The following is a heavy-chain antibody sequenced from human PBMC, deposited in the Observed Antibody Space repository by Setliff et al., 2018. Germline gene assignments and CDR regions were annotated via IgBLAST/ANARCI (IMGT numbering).Heavy chain of an antibody. J-gene: IGHJ4*02. CDR2: IYPGDSDA. D-gene: IGHD6-13*01. CDR3: ARHRGRAAAGTCFDI. Sequence: GESLKISCQGSGYSFTTYWIGWVRQMPGKGLEWMGIIYPGDSDARYSPSFQGQVTISADKSISTAYLQWSSLKASDTAIYYCARHRGRAAAGTCFDIWGQGTLVTVSS. V-gene: IGHV5-51*01. CDR1: GYSFTTYW.